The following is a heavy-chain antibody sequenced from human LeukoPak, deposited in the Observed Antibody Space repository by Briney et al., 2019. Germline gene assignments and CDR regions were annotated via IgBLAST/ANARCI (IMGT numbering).Heavy chain of an antibody. CDR3: ARDWTGYIRPMSDY. J-gene: IGHJ4*02. V-gene: IGHV4-4*02. CDR2: IYHGGST. CDR1: GGPISTNNW. Sequence: PSETLSLTCAVSGGPISTNNWWSWVRQPPGKGLEWIGEIYHGGSTYYNPSPKSRVTISVDTSKNQFSLKLSSVTAADTAVYYCARDWTGYIRPMSDYWGQGTLVTVSS. D-gene: IGHD3/OR15-3a*01.